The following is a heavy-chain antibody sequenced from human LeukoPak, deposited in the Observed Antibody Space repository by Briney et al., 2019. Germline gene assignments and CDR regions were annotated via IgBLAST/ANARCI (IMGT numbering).Heavy chain of an antibody. J-gene: IGHJ3*02. CDR2: IKSKTDGGTT. Sequence: GGSLRLSCAASGFTFSNAWMSWVRQAPGKGLEWVGRIKSKTDGGTTDYAAPVKGRFTISRDDSKNTLYLQMNSLKTEDTAVYYCTTDLVAVTVDLGIAGDADDAFDIWGQGTMVTVSS. CDR3: TTDLVAVTVDLGIAGDADDAFDI. V-gene: IGHV3-15*01. D-gene: IGHD6-13*01. CDR1: GFTFSNAW.